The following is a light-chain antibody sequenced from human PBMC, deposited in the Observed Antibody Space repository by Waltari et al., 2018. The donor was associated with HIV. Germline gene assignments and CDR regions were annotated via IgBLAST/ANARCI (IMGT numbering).Light chain of an antibody. Sequence: VVTQSPDSLAVSVGETATLSCRASHTVTNKFLAWYQQSPGQAPRLLIYGASTRATGIPDRFSGSGFGTDFTLTISRLEPEDFAVYYCQQYGAAPWTFGQGTKVEMK. CDR2: GAS. CDR1: HTVTNKF. V-gene: IGKV3-20*01. CDR3: QQYGAAPWT. J-gene: IGKJ1*01.